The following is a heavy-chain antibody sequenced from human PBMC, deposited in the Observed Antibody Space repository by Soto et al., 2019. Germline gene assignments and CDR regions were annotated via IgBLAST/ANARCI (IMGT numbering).Heavy chain of an antibody. J-gene: IGHJ4*02. CDR1: GASIRSGGYY. V-gene: IGHV4-31*03. CDR2: IYYTGST. CDR3: ARIEMASIK. Sequence: SETLSLTCSVSGASIRSGGYYWSWLRQSPGKGLEWIGHIYYTGSTFYGPSLKSRLTISLDTSKNQFSLDLRSVTAADTAMYYCARIEMASIKWGRGTLVTVSS.